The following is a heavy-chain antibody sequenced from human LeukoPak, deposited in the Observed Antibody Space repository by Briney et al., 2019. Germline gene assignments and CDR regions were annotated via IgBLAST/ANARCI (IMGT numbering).Heavy chain of an antibody. CDR1: GFTFSNAW. J-gene: IGHJ5*02. CDR2: TSAGGSST. V-gene: IGHV3-23*01. CDR3: AKGGYCSSSSCYYGWFEP. Sequence: PGGSLRLSCAASGFTFSNAWMSWVRQAPGKGLEWVSTTSAGGSSTYYADSVKGRFTISRDNSKNTFYLQMNSLRAEDTAAYYCAKGGYCSSSSCYYGWFEPWGQGTLVTVSS. D-gene: IGHD2-2*01.